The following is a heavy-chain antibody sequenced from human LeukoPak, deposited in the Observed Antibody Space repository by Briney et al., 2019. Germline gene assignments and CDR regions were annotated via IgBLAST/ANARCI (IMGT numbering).Heavy chain of an antibody. V-gene: IGHV3-15*01. J-gene: IGHJ4*02. CDR1: GFAFSNAW. D-gene: IGHD2-2*01. Sequence: GGSLRLSCAASGFAFSNAWMSWVRQAPGKGLEWVGRIRSQSNGGTTDYAAPVKGRFTISRDDSKNALFLQMNSLKTEDTAVYYCTTWTGGVVVTNWGQGTLVTVSS. CDR2: IRSQSNGGTT. CDR3: TTWTGGVVVTN.